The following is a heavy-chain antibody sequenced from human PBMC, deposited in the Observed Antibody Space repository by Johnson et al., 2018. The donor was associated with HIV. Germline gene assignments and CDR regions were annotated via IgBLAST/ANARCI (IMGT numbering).Heavy chain of an antibody. J-gene: IGHJ3*02. D-gene: IGHD6-13*01. CDR2: IYSRDTT. Sequence: QMQLVESGGGVVQPGRSLRLSCAASGFTFSSYAMHWVRQAPGKGLEWVAIIYSRDTTYYADSVKGRFSISRDSSKNTLYLQMNSLRDEDTAVYYCARVGQLARTHAFDIWGQGTMVTVSS. CDR3: ARVGQLARTHAFDI. V-gene: IGHV3-30*14. CDR1: GFTFSSYA.